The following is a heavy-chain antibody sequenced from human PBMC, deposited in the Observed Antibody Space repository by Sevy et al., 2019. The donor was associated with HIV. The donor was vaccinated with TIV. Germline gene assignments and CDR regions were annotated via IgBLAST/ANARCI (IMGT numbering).Heavy chain of an antibody. V-gene: IGHV1-69*06. Sequence: ASVKVSCKSSGVSFSGYTIIWVRQAPGQGLEWMGGIIPISGPAGPTNSAQNFQDRATITADISTHTAYMELSSLRSEDTALYFCARASSCGGDCYYLQYWGQGTLVTVSS. CDR3: ARASSCGGDCYYLQY. CDR2: IIPISGPAGPT. CDR1: GVSFSGYT. J-gene: IGHJ1*01. D-gene: IGHD2-21*02.